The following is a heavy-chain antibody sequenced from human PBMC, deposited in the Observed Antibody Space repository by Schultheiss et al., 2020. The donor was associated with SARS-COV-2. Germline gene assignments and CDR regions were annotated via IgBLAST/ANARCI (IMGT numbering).Heavy chain of an antibody. CDR3: ARVRDYIWGSFDY. CDR1: GGSISSYY. J-gene: IGHJ4*02. D-gene: IGHD3-16*01. Sequence: SQTLSLTCTVSGGSISSYYWSWIRQPPGKGLEWIGYIYYRGTTNYNPSLKSRVTISVDTSKNQFSLKLSSVTAADTAVYYCARVRDYIWGSFDYWGQGTLVTVSS. V-gene: IGHV4-59*01. CDR2: IYYRGTT.